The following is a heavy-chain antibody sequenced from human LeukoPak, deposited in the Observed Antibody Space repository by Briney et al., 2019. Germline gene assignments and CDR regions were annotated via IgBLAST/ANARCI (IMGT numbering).Heavy chain of an antibody. D-gene: IGHD5/OR15-5a*01. CDR2: INTNTGDP. CDR1: GYTFTSYG. J-gene: IGHJ4*02. CDR3: ARKPRSTTIDY. V-gene: IGHV7-4-1*02. Sequence: GASVKVSCKAAGYTFTSYGMNWVRQAPGQGLEGLGWINTNTGDPTYAQGFTGRFVFSLDTSVSTAYLQISSLKAEDTAVYYCARKPRSTTIDYWGQGTLVTVSS.